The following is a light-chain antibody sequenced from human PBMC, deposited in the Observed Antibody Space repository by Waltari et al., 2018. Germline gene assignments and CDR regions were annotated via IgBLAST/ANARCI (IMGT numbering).Light chain of an antibody. Sequence: EIVLTQSPGTLSLSPGEGATLSCRTSQTIRTTYLAWYQQKPGQSPPLLIYVTVSRATGIPDRFTGSGSGTDFSLTISSLEPEDFATYYCQQYDISPLTFGVGTKVEIK. CDR1: QTIRTTY. CDR2: VTV. J-gene: IGKJ4*01. V-gene: IGKV3-20*01. CDR3: QQYDISPLT.